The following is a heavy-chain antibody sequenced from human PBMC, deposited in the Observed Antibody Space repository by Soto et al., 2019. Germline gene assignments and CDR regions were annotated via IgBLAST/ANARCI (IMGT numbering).Heavy chain of an antibody. CDR2: ISQSGNT. Sequence: LSLTCSIYSGSFSGYYWSWIRQPPGKGLEWIGEISQSGNTNYSPSLKSRVSISIDTSKKQFSLNLASVSAADTAVYYCARAPKVSGSSQTRPDFWGQGTLVTAPQ. D-gene: IGHD6-6*01. CDR3: ARAPKVSGSSQTRPDF. V-gene: IGHV4-34*01. CDR1: SGSFSGYY. J-gene: IGHJ4*02.